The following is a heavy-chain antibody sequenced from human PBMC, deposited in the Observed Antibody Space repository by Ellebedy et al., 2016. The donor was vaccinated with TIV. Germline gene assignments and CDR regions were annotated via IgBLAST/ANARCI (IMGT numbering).Heavy chain of an antibody. V-gene: IGHV3-66*01. Sequence: GESLKISCAASGFTVSSNYMSWIRQAPGKGLEWVSLIYSGGNTYYADSVKGRFTISRDIPKNTLYLQTNSLRADDTAVYFCARDPRSVAAGLYAFDIWGQGTMVTVSS. D-gene: IGHD3-3*01. CDR1: GFTVSSNY. CDR2: IYSGGNT. J-gene: IGHJ3*02. CDR3: ARDPRSVAAGLYAFDI.